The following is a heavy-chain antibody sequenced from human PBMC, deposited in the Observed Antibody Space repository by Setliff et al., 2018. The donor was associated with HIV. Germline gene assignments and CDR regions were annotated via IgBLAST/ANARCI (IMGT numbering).Heavy chain of an antibody. CDR3: AKGVKWLDP. J-gene: IGHJ5*02. CDR1: GFTVSNNY. V-gene: IGHV3-53*01. Sequence: GGSLRLSCAASGFTVSNNYMTWVRQAPGKGLEWVSVMLNDGRTYYADSVQGRFTISRDNSINILYLHMNRLIAEDTAVYYCAKGVKWLDPWGQGTLVTVSS. D-gene: IGHD3-16*01. CDR2: MLNDGRT.